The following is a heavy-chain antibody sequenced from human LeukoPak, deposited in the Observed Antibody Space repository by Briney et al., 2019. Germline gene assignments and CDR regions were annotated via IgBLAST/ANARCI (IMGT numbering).Heavy chain of an antibody. CDR3: AYALYGECSDDAFDI. D-gene: IGHD3-16*02. J-gene: IGHJ3*02. Sequence: ASVKVSCKASGYTFTSYGISWVRQAPGQGLEWMGWICAYNGNKNYAQKLQGRVTMSTDTSTSTAYMEMRSLRSEDTAVYYCAYALYGECSDDAFDIWGQGTIVTVSS. V-gene: IGHV1-18*01. CDR2: ICAYNGNK. CDR1: GYTFTSYG.